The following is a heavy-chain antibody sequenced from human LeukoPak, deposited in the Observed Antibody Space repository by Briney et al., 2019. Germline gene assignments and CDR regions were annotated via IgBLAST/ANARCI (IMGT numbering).Heavy chain of an antibody. V-gene: IGHV4-4*07. J-gene: IGHJ5*02. D-gene: IGHD3-3*01. CDR3: AGGTYYDFWSGPVSWFDP. CDR2: IYTSGST. Sequence: SETLSLTCTVSGGSISSYYWSWIRQPAGKGLEWIGRIYTSGSTNYNPSLKSRVTMSVDTSKNQFSLKLSSVTAADPAVYYCAGGTYYDFWSGPVSWFDPWGQGTLVTVSS. CDR1: GGSISSYY.